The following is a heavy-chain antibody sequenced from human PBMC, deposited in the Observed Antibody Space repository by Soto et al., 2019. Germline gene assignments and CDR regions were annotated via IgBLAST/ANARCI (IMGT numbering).Heavy chain of an antibody. V-gene: IGHV1-46*01. Sequence: ASVKVSCKASGYTFTSYYMHWVRQAPGQGLEWMGIINPSGGSASYAQKFQGRVTMTRDTSTSTVYMELSSLRSEDTAVYYCARMVVVAGFDYWGQGTLVTVSS. D-gene: IGHD2-15*01. J-gene: IGHJ4*02. CDR3: ARMVVVAGFDY. CDR1: GYTFTSYY. CDR2: INPSGGSA.